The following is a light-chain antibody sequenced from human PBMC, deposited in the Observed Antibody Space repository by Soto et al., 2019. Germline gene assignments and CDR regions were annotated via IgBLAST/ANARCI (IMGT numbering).Light chain of an antibody. CDR2: CAS. CDR1: QSVLYSSNNKNY. Sequence: DIVMTQSPDSLAVSLGERATINCKSSQSVLYSSNNKNYLAWYQQKPGQPPKLLIYCASTRESGVPDRFSVSGSVTDFTLTISSLQAEDVAVYYCQQYYTTPYTFGQGTKLEIK. V-gene: IGKV4-1*01. J-gene: IGKJ2*01. CDR3: QQYYTTPYT.